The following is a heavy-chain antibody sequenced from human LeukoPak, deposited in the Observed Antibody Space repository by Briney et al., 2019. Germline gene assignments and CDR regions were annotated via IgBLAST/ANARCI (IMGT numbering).Heavy chain of an antibody. CDR2: ISNSADRI. Sequence: GGSLRLSCAASGFTFSSYAMSWVRQAPGEGLEWVSYISNSADRIYYADSVKGRFTVSRDNAKNSLYLQMNSLRGEDTAVYYCARWGRVPVARRDYDYGLDVWGQGTTVTVSS. CDR3: ARWGRVPVARRDYDYGLDV. J-gene: IGHJ6*02. CDR1: GFTFSSYA. D-gene: IGHD2-2*01. V-gene: IGHV3-48*04.